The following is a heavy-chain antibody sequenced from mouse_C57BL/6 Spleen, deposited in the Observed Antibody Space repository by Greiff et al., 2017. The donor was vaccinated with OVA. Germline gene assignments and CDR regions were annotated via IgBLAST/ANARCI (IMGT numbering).Heavy chain of an antibody. CDR2: IRSKSNNYAT. CDR1: GFSFNTYA. J-gene: IGHJ1*03. Sequence: EVQLVESGGGLVQPKGSLKLSCAASGFSFNTYAMNWVRQAPGKGLEWVARIRSKSNNYATYYADSVKDRFTISRDDSESMLYLQMNNLKTEDTAMYYCVRQTNYDYDDWYFDVWGTGTTVTVSS. D-gene: IGHD2-4*01. V-gene: IGHV10-1*01. CDR3: VRQTNYDYDDWYFDV.